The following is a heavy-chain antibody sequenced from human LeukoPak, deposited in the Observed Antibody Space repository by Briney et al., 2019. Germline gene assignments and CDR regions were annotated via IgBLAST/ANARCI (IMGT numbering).Heavy chain of an antibody. V-gene: IGHV3-23*01. CDR1: GFTVSSNY. CDR3: AKVDRVFAIAPPFDS. D-gene: IGHD2-8*01. Sequence: PGGSLRLSCAASGFTVSSNYMSWVRQAPGKGLEWVSAISGSGGSTYYADSVKGRFTISRDNSKNTLYLHMNNLRADDTAIYFCAKVDRVFAIAPPFDSWGQGALVTVSS. CDR2: ISGSGGST. J-gene: IGHJ4*02.